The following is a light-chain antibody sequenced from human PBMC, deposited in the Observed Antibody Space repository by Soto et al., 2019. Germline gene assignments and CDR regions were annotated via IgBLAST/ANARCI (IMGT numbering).Light chain of an antibody. Sequence: QSVLTQPASVSGSTGQSITISCSGTSSDVGSYNHVAWYQQFPGKTPKLIIYEVTYRPSGVSHRFSASKSGNTASLTISGLQAEDEADYYCISYTGSSTSYVFGNGTKVTVL. CDR1: SSDVGSYNH. V-gene: IGLV2-14*01. CDR3: ISYTGSSTSYV. J-gene: IGLJ1*01. CDR2: EVT.